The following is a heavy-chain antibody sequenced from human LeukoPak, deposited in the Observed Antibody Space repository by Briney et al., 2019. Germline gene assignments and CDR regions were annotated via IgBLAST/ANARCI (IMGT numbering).Heavy chain of an antibody. CDR1: GGSISSYY. CDR3: ARDRPYSSGLDY. D-gene: IGHD6-19*01. V-gene: IGHV4-59*01. Sequence: KPSETLSLTCTVSGGSISSYYWSWIRQPPGKGLEWIGYIYYSGSTNYNPSLKSRVTISVDTSKNQFSLKLSSVTAADTAVYYCARDRPYSSGLDYWGQGTLVTVSS. J-gene: IGHJ4*02. CDR2: IYYSGST.